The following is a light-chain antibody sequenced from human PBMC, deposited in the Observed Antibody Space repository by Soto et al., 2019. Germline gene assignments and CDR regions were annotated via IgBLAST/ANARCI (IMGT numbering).Light chain of an antibody. Sequence: QSVLTQPPSASGTPGQRVTISCSGSSSNIGSNYVYWYQQLPGTVPQLLIYRNSERPSGVPDRFSGSKSGTSASLAISGPRSEEEVDYYWAAWDDSLSGGVFGGGTKLPVL. CDR3: AAWDDSLSGGV. J-gene: IGLJ2*01. V-gene: IGLV1-47*01. CDR1: SSNIGSNY. CDR2: RNS.